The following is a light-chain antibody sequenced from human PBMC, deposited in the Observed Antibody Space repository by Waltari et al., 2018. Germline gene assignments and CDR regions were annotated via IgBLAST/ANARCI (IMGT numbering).Light chain of an antibody. J-gene: IGKJ1*01. CDR2: AAS. CDR3: QQTYSTPRT. Sequence: DIQMTQSPSSVSASVGDRVTITCRASQGLNSWLAWYQQKPGKAPNLLIYAASSLQSGVPSRFSGSGSGTDFTLTISSLQSEDFATYYCQQTYSTPRTFGQGTKVEVK. V-gene: IGKV1-12*01. CDR1: QGLNSW.